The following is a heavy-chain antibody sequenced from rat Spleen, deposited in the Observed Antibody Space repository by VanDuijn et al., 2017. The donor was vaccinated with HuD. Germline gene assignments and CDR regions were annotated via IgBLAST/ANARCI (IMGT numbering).Heavy chain of an antibody. CDR2: IIYDGSRT. D-gene: IGHD5-1*01. V-gene: IGHV5S10*01. CDR1: GFTFSDYN. J-gene: IGHJ2*01. CDR3: TTKTGRRYFDY. Sequence: EVQLVESGGGLVQPGRSLKLSCAASGFTFSDYNMAWVRQAPKMGLDWVATIIYDGSRTYYRDSVKGRFTISRDNAKSTLYLQMDSLRSEDTATYYCTTKTGRRYFDYWGQGVMATVSS.